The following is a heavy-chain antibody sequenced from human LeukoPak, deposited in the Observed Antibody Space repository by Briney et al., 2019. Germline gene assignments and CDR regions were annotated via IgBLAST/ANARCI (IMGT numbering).Heavy chain of an antibody. V-gene: IGHV3-23*01. J-gene: IGHJ6*02. Sequence: GGSLRLSCAASGLTFSSYAMSWVRQAPGKGLEWVSAISGSGGSTYYADSVKGRFTISRDNSKNTLYLQMNSLRAEDTAVYYCARKVYYYYGMDVWGQGTTVTVSS. CDR3: ARKVYYYYGMDV. CDR1: GLTFSSYA. CDR2: ISGSGGST.